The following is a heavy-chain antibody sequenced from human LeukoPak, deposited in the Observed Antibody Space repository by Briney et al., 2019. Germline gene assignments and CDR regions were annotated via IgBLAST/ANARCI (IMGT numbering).Heavy chain of an antibody. CDR3: ARPHRF. J-gene: IGHJ4*02. CDR2: INHSGST. CDR1: GGSFSGYY. Sequence: SETLSLTCAVYGGSFSGYYWSWIRQPPGKGLEWIGEINHSGSTNYNPSLKSRVTISVDTSKNQFSLKLSSVTAADTAVHYCARPHRFWGQGTLVTVSS. V-gene: IGHV4-34*01.